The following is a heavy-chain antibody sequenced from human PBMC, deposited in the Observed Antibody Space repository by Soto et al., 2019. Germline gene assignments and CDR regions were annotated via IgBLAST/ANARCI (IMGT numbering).Heavy chain of an antibody. CDR2: ISAAGDP. CDR3: ARTDRDFYGLDV. V-gene: IGHV3-13*05. J-gene: IGHJ6*02. CDR1: GSTLRNYA. Sequence: EVQLVESGGGLVQPGGSLDPSGEASGSTLRNYALPWVPQGTGKGLEWVPGISAAGDPDYADSVEGRFTISRENAQNSFFLQMNSLRVGDTAVYYCARTDRDFYGLDVWGQGTTVIVSS.